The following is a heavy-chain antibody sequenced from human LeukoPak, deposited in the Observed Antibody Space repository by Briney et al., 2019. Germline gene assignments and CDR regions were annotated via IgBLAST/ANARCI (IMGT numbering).Heavy chain of an antibody. D-gene: IGHD5-18*01. Sequence: SETLSLTCTVSGGSMTTHHWNWIRQPPGKGLEWIGYVFDSGRTKENPSLKSRVTLSADTSKNQLSLRLSSVTAADTAVYYCTTIKRGNIFGYFDFWGQGILVTVSS. V-gene: IGHV4-59*11. J-gene: IGHJ4*02. CDR2: VFDSGRT. CDR1: GGSMTTHH. CDR3: TTIKRGNIFGYFDF.